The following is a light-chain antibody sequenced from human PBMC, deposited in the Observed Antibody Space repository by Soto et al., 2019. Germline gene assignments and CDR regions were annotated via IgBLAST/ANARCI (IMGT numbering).Light chain of an antibody. CDR1: SNDVGSYNL. CDR3: CSYAGSSNWV. Sequence: QSALTQPASVSGSPGQSITISCTGTSNDVGSYNLVSWYQQHPGKAPKLMIYEVSKRPSGISNRFSGSKSGNTASLTISGLQGEDEADYYCCSYAGSSNWVFGGGTKVTVL. V-gene: IGLV2-23*02. CDR2: EVS. J-gene: IGLJ3*02.